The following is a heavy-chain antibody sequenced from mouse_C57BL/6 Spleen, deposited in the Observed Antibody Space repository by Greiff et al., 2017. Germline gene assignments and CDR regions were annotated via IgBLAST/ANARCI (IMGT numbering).Heavy chain of an antibody. V-gene: IGHV4-1*01. CDR3: AAGSNYEDWYFDV. Sequence: EVMLVESGGGLVQPGGSLKLSCAASGIDFSRYWMSWVRRAPGKGLEWIGEINPDSSTINYAPSLKDQFIISRDNAKNTLYLQMSKVRSEDTALYYWAAGSNYEDWYFDVWGTGTTVTVSS. CDR2: INPDSSTI. CDR1: GIDFSRYW. J-gene: IGHJ1*03. D-gene: IGHD2-5*01.